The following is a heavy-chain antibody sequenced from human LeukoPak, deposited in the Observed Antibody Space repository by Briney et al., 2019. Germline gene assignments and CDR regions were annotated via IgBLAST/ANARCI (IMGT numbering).Heavy chain of an antibody. Sequence: GASVKVSCKASGYTFTGYYMHWVRQAPGQGLEWMGRINPNSGGTNYAQKFQGRVTMTRDTSISTAYMELSRLSSDDTAVYYCAREPWGYYGSGSIDYWGQGTLVTVSS. J-gene: IGHJ4*02. CDR3: AREPWGYYGSGSIDY. CDR1: GYTFTGYY. V-gene: IGHV1-2*06. D-gene: IGHD3-10*01. CDR2: INPNSGGT.